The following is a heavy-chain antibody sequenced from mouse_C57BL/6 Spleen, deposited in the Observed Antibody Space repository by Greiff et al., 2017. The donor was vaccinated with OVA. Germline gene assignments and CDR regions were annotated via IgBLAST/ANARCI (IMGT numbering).Heavy chain of an antibody. CDR3: ARPYGSRYWYFDV. D-gene: IGHD1-1*01. CDR2: IDPSDSAT. J-gene: IGHJ1*03. Sequence: QVQLQQPGAGLVRPGSSVKLSCKASGYTFTSYWMHWVKQRPIQGLEWIGNIDPSDSATHYNQKFKDKATLTVDKSSTTAYMQLSSLTSEDSAVYYCARPYGSRYWYFDVWGTGTTVTVSS. V-gene: IGHV1-52*01. CDR1: GYTFTSYW.